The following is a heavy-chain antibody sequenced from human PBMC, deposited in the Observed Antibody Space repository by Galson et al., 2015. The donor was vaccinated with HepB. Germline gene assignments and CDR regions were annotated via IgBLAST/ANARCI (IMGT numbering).Heavy chain of an antibody. D-gene: IGHD4-11*01. J-gene: IGHJ3*01. CDR1: GFTFSIYG. CDR3: AGAKYSYDAFDF. Sequence: SLRLSCAASGFTFSIYGMHWVRQAPGKGLEWVAVIWYDGGKKEDADSVRGRFTISRDNSKNTLYLQMDSLRAEDTAIYYCAGAKYSYDAFDFWGQGTMVTVSS. V-gene: IGHV3-33*01. CDR2: IWYDGGKK.